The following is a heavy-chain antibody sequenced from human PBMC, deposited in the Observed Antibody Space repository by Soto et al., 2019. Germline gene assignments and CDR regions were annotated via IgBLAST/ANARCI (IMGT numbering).Heavy chain of an antibody. J-gene: IGHJ6*02. Sequence: QVQLVKSGGGLVKPGGSLRLSCAASGFTFSDYYMSWIRQAPGKGLEWVSYISSSSSYTNYADSVKGRFTISRDNAKNSLYLQMNSLRAEDTAVYYCARSARRWLVGDYYVMDVWGQGTTVTVSS. V-gene: IGHV3-11*06. D-gene: IGHD6-19*01. CDR3: ARSARRWLVGDYYVMDV. CDR1: GFTFSDYY. CDR2: ISSSSSYT.